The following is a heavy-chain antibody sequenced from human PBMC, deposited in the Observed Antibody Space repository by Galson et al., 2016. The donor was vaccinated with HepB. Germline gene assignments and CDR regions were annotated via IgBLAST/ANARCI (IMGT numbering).Heavy chain of an antibody. Sequence: SETLSLTCSLSRASISSNVYYWAWIRQPAGKGLEWIGSVYYSGDSYYNPSLKPRVTISVDTSRDQFSLRLTCVNAADPAVYYCARPGSSSAFDVWGLGTLVTVAS. J-gene: IGHJ4*02. CDR1: RASISSNVYY. D-gene: IGHD6-25*01. V-gene: IGHV4-39*01. CDR2: VYYSGDS. CDR3: ARPGSSSAFDV.